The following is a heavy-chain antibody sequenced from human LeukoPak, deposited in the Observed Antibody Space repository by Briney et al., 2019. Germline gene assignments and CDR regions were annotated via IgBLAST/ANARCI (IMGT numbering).Heavy chain of an antibody. V-gene: IGHV3-21*01. CDR2: ISSSSSYI. D-gene: IGHD1-26*01. J-gene: IGHJ3*02. CDR1: GFTFSSYS. CDR3: ARTKIVDRGSYYDGFDI. Sequence: PGGSLRLSCAASGFTFSSYSMNWVRQAPGKGLEWVSSISSSSSYIYYADSVKGRFTISRDNAKNSLYLQMNSLRAADTAVYYCARTKIVDRGSYYDGFDIWGQGTMVTVSS.